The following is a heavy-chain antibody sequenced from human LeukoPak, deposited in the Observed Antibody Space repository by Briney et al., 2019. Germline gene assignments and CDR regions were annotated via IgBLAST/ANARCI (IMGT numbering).Heavy chain of an antibody. D-gene: IGHD5-24*01. J-gene: IGHJ4*02. Sequence: SETLSLTCVVSGGSISSSDYYWPWLRQPLGKGLEWIGSIYYSGSPLYNSSHKSRVTISVDASTNQFTLKLSSVTAADPAVYYCARAFQGWRQYFDYWGQGTLVTVSS. CDR2: IYYSGSP. V-gene: IGHV4-39*06. CDR1: GGSISSSDYY. CDR3: ARAFQGWRQYFDY.